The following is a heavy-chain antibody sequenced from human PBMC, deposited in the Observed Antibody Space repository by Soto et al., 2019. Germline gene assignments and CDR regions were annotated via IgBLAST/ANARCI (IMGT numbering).Heavy chain of an antibody. V-gene: IGHV4-30-2*01. CDR1: GGSISSGGYS. CDR2: IYHSGST. Sequence: SETLSVTCAVSGGSISSGGYSWSWIRQPPGKGLEWIGYIYHSGSTYYNPSLKSRVTISVDRSKNQFSLKLSSVTAADTAVYYCARARYNWSVDYWGQGTLVTVSS. CDR3: ARARYNWSVDY. J-gene: IGHJ4*02. D-gene: IGHD1-20*01.